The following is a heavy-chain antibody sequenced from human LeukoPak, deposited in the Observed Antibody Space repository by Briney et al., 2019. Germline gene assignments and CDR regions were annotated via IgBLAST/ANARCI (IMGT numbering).Heavy chain of an antibody. Sequence: GGSLRLSCAASGFTFSSYAMSWVRQAPGKGLEWVSAISGSGGSTYYADSVKGRFTISRDNSKNTLYLQMNSLRADDTAVYYCATTGSGSYYDYWGQGNLVTVSS. CDR2: ISGSGGST. D-gene: IGHD1-26*01. V-gene: IGHV3-23*01. CDR1: GFTFSSYA. J-gene: IGHJ4*02. CDR3: ATTGSGSYYDY.